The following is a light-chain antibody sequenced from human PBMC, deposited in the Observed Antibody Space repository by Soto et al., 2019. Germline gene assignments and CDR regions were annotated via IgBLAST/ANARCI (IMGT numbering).Light chain of an antibody. CDR3: QQSYSTAWT. CDR2: AAS. CDR1: QNIRNY. V-gene: IGKV1-39*01. Sequence: DIQMTQSPSSLSASVGDRVTITCRASQNIRNYLNWYQQKPGKAPKLLIYAASNLQNWVPSRFSGSGSGTDFTLIISSLQPEDFATYYCQQSYSTAWTFGQGTKVDIK. J-gene: IGKJ1*01.